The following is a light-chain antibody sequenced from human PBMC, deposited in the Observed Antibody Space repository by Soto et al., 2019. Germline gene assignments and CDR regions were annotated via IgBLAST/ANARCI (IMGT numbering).Light chain of an antibody. CDR3: QQRSNWPPYT. CDR2: DAS. J-gene: IGKJ2*01. Sequence: EIVLTQSPAPRPFSPGEKATFSCRASQRVSSSLAWYLQKPGQAPRLLIYDASNRATGIPARFSGSGSGTDFTLTISSLEPEDFAVYYCQQRSNWPPYTFGQGTKLEIK. CDR1: QRVSSS. V-gene: IGKV3-11*01.